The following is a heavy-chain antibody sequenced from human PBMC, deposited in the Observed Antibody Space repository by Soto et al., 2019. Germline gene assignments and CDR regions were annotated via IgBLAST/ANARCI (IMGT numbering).Heavy chain of an antibody. Sequence: GGSLRLSCAASGFTFSSYAMSWVRQAPGKGLEWVSAISGSGGSTYYADSVKGRFIISRDNSKNTLYLQMNSLRAEDTAVYYCAKGPTPGYNWNYEYFDYWGQGTLVTVSS. CDR2: ISGSGGST. D-gene: IGHD1-7*01. CDR1: GFTFSSYA. CDR3: AKGPTPGYNWNYEYFDY. J-gene: IGHJ4*02. V-gene: IGHV3-23*01.